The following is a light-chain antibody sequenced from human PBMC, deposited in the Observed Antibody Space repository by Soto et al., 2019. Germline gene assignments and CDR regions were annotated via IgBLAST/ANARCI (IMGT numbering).Light chain of an antibody. J-gene: IGKJ5*01. Sequence: SQSPSSLSAXXVXXXXXXXRASRDVGSDVSWYQQKPGQAPKLLIYAASNLYTGVPSRFSGSGSGTDFTLTTNSLQPDDIATYYCQNYDSAPITFGQGTRLEIK. CDR1: RDVGSD. CDR2: AAS. V-gene: IGKV1-27*01. CDR3: QNYDSAPIT.